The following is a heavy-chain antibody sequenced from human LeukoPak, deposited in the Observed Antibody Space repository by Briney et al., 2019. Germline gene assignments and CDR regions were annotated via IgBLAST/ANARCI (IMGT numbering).Heavy chain of an antibody. CDR2: ISGSGGST. D-gene: IGHD3-22*01. V-gene: IGHV3-23*01. J-gene: IGHJ4*02. CDR3: AKYYYDSSGYLPYYFDY. CDR1: GFTFSSYA. Sequence: GGSLRLSCAASGFTFSSYAMSWVRQAPGKGLEWVSAISGSGGSTYYADSVKGRFTISRDNSKNTLYLQMNSLRAEDTAVYYCAKYYYDSSGYLPYYFDYWGQGTLVTVSS.